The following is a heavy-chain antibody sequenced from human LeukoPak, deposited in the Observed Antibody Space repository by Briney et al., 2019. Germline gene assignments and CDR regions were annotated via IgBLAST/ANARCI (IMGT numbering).Heavy chain of an antibody. V-gene: IGHV3-21*01. CDR1: GFTFSSYS. J-gene: IGHJ4*02. D-gene: IGHD3-10*01. Sequence: GGSLRLFCAASGFTFSSYSMNWVRQAPGKGREWVSSISSSSSYIYYADSVKGRFTISRDNAKNSLYLQMNSLRAEDTAVYYCARDSYYYGSGFDYWGQGTLVTVSS. CDR2: ISSSSSYI. CDR3: ARDSYYYGSGFDY.